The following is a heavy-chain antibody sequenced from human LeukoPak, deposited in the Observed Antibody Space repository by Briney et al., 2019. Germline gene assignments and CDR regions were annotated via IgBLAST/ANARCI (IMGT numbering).Heavy chain of an antibody. V-gene: IGHV3-23*01. D-gene: IGHD6-19*01. Sequence: PGGSLRLSGAASGFTISTYGMHWVRQAPGKGLEWVSAISSSGRSTYYPDSVKGRFTISRDNSKNTLYLQMNSLRAEDTAVYYCAKDGLTNNYYYYMDVWGKGTTVTVSS. CDR1: GFTISTYG. CDR2: ISSSGRST. CDR3: AKDGLTNNYYYYMDV. J-gene: IGHJ6*03.